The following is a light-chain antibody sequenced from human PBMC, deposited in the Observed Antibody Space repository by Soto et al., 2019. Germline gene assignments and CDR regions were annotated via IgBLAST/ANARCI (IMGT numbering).Light chain of an antibody. CDR3: HQYGLSPMVT. J-gene: IGKJ3*01. V-gene: IGKV3-20*01. Sequence: EIVLTQSPGTLSLSPGERATLSCRASQSLTDNYLAWYQHKPGQAPRLLIYGTSNRATGIPDRFSGSGSGTDFALTISRLEPEDFALYYCHQYGLSPMVTFGPGTKVEIK. CDR1: QSLTDNY. CDR2: GTS.